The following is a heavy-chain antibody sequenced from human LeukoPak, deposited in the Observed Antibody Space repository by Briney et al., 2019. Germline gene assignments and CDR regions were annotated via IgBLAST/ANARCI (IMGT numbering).Heavy chain of an antibody. D-gene: IGHD2-21*01. CDR3: ASGDGYLQPY. CDR2: IHYDGKI. CDR1: GFSVSGKF. V-gene: IGHV3-53*01. J-gene: IGHJ4*02. Sequence: GGSLRLSCAASGFSVSGKFMSWVRQAPGKGLEWVSIIHYDGKIRYAGSVGGRFTIYRDDSENTLFLQMNSLRVDDTAVYFCASGDGYLQPYWGQGTLVTVTS.